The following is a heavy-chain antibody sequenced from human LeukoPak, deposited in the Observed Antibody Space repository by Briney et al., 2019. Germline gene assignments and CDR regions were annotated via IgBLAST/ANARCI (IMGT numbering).Heavy chain of an antibody. CDR1: GFTFSDYC. CDR3: AKDKEGGWFGEPDNWFDP. V-gene: IGHV3-23*01. CDR2: ISGSGGST. J-gene: IGHJ5*02. D-gene: IGHD3-10*01. Sequence: GGSLRLSCAASGFTFSDYCMSWIRQAPGKGLEWVSAISGSGGSTYYADSVKGRFTISRDNSKNTLYLQMNSLRAEDTAVYYCAKDKEGGWFGEPDNWFDPWGQGTLVTVSS.